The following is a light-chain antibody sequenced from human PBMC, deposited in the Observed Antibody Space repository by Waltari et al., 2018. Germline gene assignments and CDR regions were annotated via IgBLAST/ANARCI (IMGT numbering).Light chain of an antibody. J-gene: IGLJ2*01. CDR3: SSYTNGNTPHVL. Sequence: QSALTRPASVSGSPGQSIHISCPGTSRDVGGSKYVILSQQQPGKAPNLILYDVNNRPSVVSDRFSCSKSDNTAALTISGLQADDEADYYCSSYTNGNTPHVLFGGGTKLTVL. CDR1: SRDVGGSKY. V-gene: IGLV2-14*03. CDR2: DVN.